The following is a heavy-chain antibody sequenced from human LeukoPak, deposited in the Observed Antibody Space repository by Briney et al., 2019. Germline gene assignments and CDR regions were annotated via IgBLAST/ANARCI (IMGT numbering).Heavy chain of an antibody. CDR2: IKQDGSEK. D-gene: IGHD6-19*01. J-gene: IGHJ4*02. CDR3: AREQWQWLGHFDY. Sequence: GGSLRLSCAASGFSFSNYWTSWVRQAPGKGLEWVTNIKQDGSEKYYVDSVKGRFTIYRKNAKNSLFLQLNSLRAEYTAVYYCAREQWQWLGHFDYWGQGTLVTVS. CDR1: GFSFSNYW. V-gene: IGHV3-7*04.